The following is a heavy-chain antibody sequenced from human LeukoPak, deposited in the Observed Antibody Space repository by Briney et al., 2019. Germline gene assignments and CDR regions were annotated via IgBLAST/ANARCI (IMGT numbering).Heavy chain of an antibody. D-gene: IGHD3-9*01. Sequence: SETLSLTCTVSGGSISSYYWSWIRQPPGKELEWIGYIYYSGSTKYNPSLKSQVIISVDTSKNQFSLKLSSVTAADTAVYYCARHSLILAGYPFDYWGQGTLVTVSS. J-gene: IGHJ4*02. V-gene: IGHV4-59*08. CDR1: GGSISSYY. CDR2: IYYSGST. CDR3: ARHSLILAGYPFDY.